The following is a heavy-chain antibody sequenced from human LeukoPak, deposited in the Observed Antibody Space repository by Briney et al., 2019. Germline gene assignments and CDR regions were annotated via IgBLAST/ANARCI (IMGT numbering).Heavy chain of an antibody. V-gene: IGHV3-23*01. Sequence: GGALRLSCAASGFTFSSYAMSWVRQAPGKGLEWVSVICGRGGKAYNADFVKGRFTISRDNSKNTLYLQMNSLRAEDTAVYYCAKGPIEAAANGLYFDYWGQGTLVTVSS. CDR3: AKGPIEAAANGLYFDY. J-gene: IGHJ4*02. CDR2: ICGRGGKA. CDR1: GFTFSSYA. D-gene: IGHD6-13*01.